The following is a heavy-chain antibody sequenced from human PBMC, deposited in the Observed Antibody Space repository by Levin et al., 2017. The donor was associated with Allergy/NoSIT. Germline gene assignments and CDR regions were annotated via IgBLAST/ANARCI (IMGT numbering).Heavy chain of an antibody. CDR1: GYTFTGYY. Sequence: ASVKVSCKASGYTFTGYYMHWVRQAPGQGLEWMGWINPNSGGTNYAQKFQGRVTMTRDTSISTAYMELSRLRSDDTAVYYCARADILTAAGSEYAFDIWGQGTMVTVSS. V-gene: IGHV1-2*02. D-gene: IGHD3-9*01. J-gene: IGHJ3*02. CDR2: INPNSGGT. CDR3: ARADILTAAGSEYAFDI.